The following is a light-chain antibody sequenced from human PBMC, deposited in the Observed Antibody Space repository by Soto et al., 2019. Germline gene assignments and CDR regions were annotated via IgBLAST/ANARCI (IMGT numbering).Light chain of an antibody. J-gene: IGKJ5*01. CDR1: QSVSSSY. V-gene: IGKV3D-20*01. Sequence: EIVLTQSPATLSLSPGERATLSCGASQSVSSSYLAWYQQKPGLAPRLLIYDASSRATGIPVRFSGSGSGTEFTLTISSLQSEDFAVYYCQQYNNWPLTFGQGTRLEI. CDR2: DAS. CDR3: QQYNNWPLT.